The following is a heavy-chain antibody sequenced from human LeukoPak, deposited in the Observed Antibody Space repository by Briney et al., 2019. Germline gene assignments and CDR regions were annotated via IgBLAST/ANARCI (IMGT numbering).Heavy chain of an antibody. J-gene: IGHJ4*02. CDR3: ARDLYRIVVVPHYFDY. CDR2: IKQDGSEK. V-gene: IGHV3-7*01. D-gene: IGHD3-22*01. CDR1: GFTFSSYW. Sequence: GGSLRLSCAASGFTFSSYWMSWVRQAPGKGLGWVANIKQDGSEKYYVDSVKGRFTISRDNAKNSLYLQMNSLRAEDTAVYYCARDLYRIVVVPHYFDYWGQGTLATVSS.